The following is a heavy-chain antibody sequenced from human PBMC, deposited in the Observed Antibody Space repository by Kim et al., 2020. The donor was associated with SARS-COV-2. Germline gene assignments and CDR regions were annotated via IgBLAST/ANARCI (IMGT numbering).Heavy chain of an antibody. D-gene: IGHD3-10*02. V-gene: IGHV4-39*01. CDR1: GDSITRTSYY. CDR2: MYHTGSS. Sequence: SETLSLTCTVSGDSITRTSYYWGWIRQPPGEKMEWIASMYHTGSSYYNPSLRSRVTISVDTSKNQFSLKLHSVTAADTAIYYCARSLFGDLFPVFFDPWG. CDR3: ARSLFGDLFPVFFDP. J-gene: IGHJ5*02.